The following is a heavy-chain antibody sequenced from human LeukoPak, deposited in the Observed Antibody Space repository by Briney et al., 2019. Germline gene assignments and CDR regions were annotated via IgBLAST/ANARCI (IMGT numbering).Heavy chain of an antibody. J-gene: IGHJ6*02. V-gene: IGHV1-58*01. CDR1: GFTFTSSA. CDR2: IVVGSGNT. D-gene: IGHD2-15*01. Sequence: SVKVSCKASGFTFTSSALQWVRQARGQRLEWIGWIVVGSGNTNYAQKFQERVTITRDMSTSTAYMELSSLRSEDTAVYYCAAANIDVAATPGGMDVWGQGTTVTVSS. CDR3: AAANIDVAATPGGMDV.